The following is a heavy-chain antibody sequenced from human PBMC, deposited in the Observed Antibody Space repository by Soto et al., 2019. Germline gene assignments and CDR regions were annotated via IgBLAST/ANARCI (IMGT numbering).Heavy chain of an antibody. CDR2: IFYSGRSGST. J-gene: IGHJ5*02. Sequence: SETLSLTCSVSGGSISSYYWSWIRQPPGKGLEWIGYIFYSGRSGSTNYNPSLKSRVIISVDTSKNQFSLKLTSVTAVDTAVYYCAKTALGWFDPWGQGTLVTVSS. V-gene: IGHV4-59*01. D-gene: IGHD2-21*02. CDR1: GGSISSYY. CDR3: AKTALGWFDP.